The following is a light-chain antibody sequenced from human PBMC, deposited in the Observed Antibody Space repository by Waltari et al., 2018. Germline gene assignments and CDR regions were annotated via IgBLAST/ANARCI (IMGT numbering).Light chain of an antibody. Sequence: QSALTQPASVSGSPGQSITISCTGTSSDVGNYDLVSWYQHLPGKPPKLLIYEVIKRPSGISNRFSASKSSNTASRTISGLQAEDEGDYFCCSYAGSRTYYVFGTGTTVSV. J-gene: IGLJ1*01. V-gene: IGLV2-23*02. CDR1: SSDVGNYDL. CDR3: CSYAGSRTYYV. CDR2: EVI.